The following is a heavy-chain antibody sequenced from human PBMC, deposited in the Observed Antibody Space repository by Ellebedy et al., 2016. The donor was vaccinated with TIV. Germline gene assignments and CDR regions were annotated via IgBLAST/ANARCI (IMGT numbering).Heavy chain of an antibody. D-gene: IGHD7-27*01. V-gene: IGHV3-23*01. J-gene: IGHJ2*01. CDR3: ARDFTGAGRFFDL. CDR2: ISGSGGTT. Sequence: GESLKISCAASGFTFTNHAVSWVRQAPGKGPEWVSVISGSGGTTYYADSAKGRFTISSDNSKNTLFLQMNSLRAEDTALYYCARDFTGAGRFFDLWGRGTLVTVSS. CDR1: GFTFTNHA.